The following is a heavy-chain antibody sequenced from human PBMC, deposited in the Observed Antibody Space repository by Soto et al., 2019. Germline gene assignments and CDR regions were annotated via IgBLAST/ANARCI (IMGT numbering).Heavy chain of an antibody. D-gene: IGHD1-1*01. Sequence: QVHLVQSGAEVKKPGASVKVSCKGSGYAFTTYGITWVRQAHGQGLEWMGWISAQNGNTNYEKKLQGRVTVTRDTSTNTAYMEMRSQRSDDTAVYYCARGRYGDYWGQGALFTVSS. V-gene: IGHV1-18*01. CDR2: ISAQNGNT. CDR1: GYAFTTYG. CDR3: ARGRYGDY. J-gene: IGHJ4*02.